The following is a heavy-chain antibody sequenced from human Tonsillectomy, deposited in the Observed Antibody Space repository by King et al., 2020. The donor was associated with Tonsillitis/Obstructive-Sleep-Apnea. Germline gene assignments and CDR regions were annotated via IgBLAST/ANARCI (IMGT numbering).Heavy chain of an antibody. V-gene: IGHV1-46*01. D-gene: IGHD4-17*01. CDR2: INPSGGST. Sequence: VQLVESGAEVKKPGASVKVSCKASGYTFTSYYMHWVRQAPGQGLEWMGIINPSGGSTSYAQKFQGRVTMTRDTSTSTVYMELSSLRSEDTAVYYCARDPHDYGDYAAFDIWGQGTMVTVSS. CDR3: ARDPHDYGDYAAFDI. J-gene: IGHJ3*02. CDR1: GYTFTSYY.